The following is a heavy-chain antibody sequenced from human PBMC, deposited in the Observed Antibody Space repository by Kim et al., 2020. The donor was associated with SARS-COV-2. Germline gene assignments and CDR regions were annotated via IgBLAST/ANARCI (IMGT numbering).Heavy chain of an antibody. CDR2: ST. J-gene: IGHJ4*02. CDR3: ARNQGFNSFDY. V-gene: IGHV3-74*01. Sequence: STNYADSVQGRFTISRDNAKNTLYRQMNSLRAEDTAVYYCARNQGFNSFDYWGQGTLVTVSS.